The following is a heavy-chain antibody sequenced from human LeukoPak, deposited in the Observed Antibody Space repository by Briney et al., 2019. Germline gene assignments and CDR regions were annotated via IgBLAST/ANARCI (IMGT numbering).Heavy chain of an antibody. CDR2: IIPIFGTA. Sequence: SVKVSCKASGGTFSSYAISWVRQAPGQGLEWMGGIIPIFGTANYAQTFQGRVTITADKSTSTAYMELRSLKSDDTAVYYCASLKNYYDSSGYLVTDAFDIWGQGTMVTVSS. J-gene: IGHJ3*02. CDR1: GGTFSSYA. CDR3: ASLKNYYDSSGYLVTDAFDI. D-gene: IGHD3-22*01. V-gene: IGHV1-69*06.